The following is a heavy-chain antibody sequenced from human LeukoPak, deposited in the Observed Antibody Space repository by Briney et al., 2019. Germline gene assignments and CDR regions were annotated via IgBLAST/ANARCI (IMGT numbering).Heavy chain of an antibody. D-gene: IGHD3-10*01. J-gene: IGHJ4*02. CDR2: INQDGSEK. Sequence: GGSLRLSCAASGFIFSSYWMSWVRQAPGKGLEWVANINQDGSEKYYADSVKGRFTISRDNSKNTLYLQMNSLRAEDTAVYYCASQSLVRGVIIDYWGQGTLVTVSS. CDR3: ASQSLVRGVIIDY. CDR1: GFIFSSYW. V-gene: IGHV3-7*02.